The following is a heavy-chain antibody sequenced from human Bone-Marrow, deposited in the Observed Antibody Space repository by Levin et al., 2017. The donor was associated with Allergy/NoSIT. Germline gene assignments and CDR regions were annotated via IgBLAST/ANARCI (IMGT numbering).Heavy chain of an antibody. D-gene: IGHD3-16*01. J-gene: IGHJ5*02. CDR1: GYTFTGYY. V-gene: IGHV1-2*02. CDR3: ARDSSLAGGFWFDP. CDR2: INPNSGGT. Sequence: ASVKVSCKASGYTFTGYYMHWVRQAPGQGLEWMGWINPNSGGTNYAQKFQGRVTMTRDTSISTAYMELSRLRSDDTAVYYCARDSSLAGGFWFDPWGQGTLVTVSS.